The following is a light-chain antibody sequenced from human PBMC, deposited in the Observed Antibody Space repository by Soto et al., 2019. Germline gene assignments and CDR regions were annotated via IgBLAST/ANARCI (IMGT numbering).Light chain of an antibody. Sequence: DLQMTQSPSSLSASVGDRVTITCQAGQDISNYLNWYQQKPGKAPKLLIYDASNLETGVPSRFSGSGSGTDFTFTISSLQPEDIATYYCQQYDRLPPMYTFGQGTKLEIK. CDR1: QDISNY. CDR3: QQYDRLPPMYT. V-gene: IGKV1-33*01. J-gene: IGKJ2*01. CDR2: DAS.